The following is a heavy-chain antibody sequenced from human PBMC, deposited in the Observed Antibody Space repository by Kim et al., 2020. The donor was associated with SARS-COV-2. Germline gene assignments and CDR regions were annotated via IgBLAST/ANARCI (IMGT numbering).Heavy chain of an antibody. Sequence: GGSLRLSCAASGFTFSSYGMHWVRQAPGKGLEWVAVIWYDGSNKYYADPVKGRFTISRDNSKNTLYLQMNSLRAEDTAVYYCAKNYYDSSGYYPFDYWGQGTLVTVSS. CDR2: IWYDGSNK. CDR1: GFTFSSYG. D-gene: IGHD3-22*01. J-gene: IGHJ4*02. V-gene: IGHV3-33*06. CDR3: AKNYYDSSGYYPFDY.